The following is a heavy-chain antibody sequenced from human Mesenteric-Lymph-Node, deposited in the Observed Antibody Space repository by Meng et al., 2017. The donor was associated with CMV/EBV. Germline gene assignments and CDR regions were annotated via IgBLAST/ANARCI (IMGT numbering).Heavy chain of an antibody. J-gene: IGHJ5*02. CDR2: INPNRGGT. V-gene: IGHV1-2*06. D-gene: IGHD1-1*01. CDR1: YTFTSYG. Sequence: YTFTSYGISWVRQAPGQGLEWVGRINPNRGGTDYAQKFQGRVTMTRDTSINTAYMHLSSLKSDDTAIYYCARRGKTAVSTEDNWFDPWGQGTLVTVSS. CDR3: ARRGKTAVSTEDNWFDP.